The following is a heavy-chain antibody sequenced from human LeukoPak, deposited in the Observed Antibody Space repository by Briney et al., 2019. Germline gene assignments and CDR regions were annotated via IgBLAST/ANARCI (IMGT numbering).Heavy chain of an antibody. V-gene: IGHV3-30*01. CDR2: ISYHGGNK. D-gene: IGHD3-16*01. CDR3: AREGYSYADYYCYYMDV. Sequence: GGSLRLSCAASGFTFSSYGLHWVRQAPGKGLEWVSFISYHGGNKYYAASVKGRFTISRDNSKSTLNLQLDSLSTEDTAVYYCAREGYSYADYYCYYMDVWGKGTTVTVSS. J-gene: IGHJ6*03. CDR1: GFTFSSYG.